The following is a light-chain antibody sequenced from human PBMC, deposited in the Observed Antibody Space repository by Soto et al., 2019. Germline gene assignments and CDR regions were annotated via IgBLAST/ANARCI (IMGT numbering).Light chain of an antibody. CDR1: QSISRN. CDR2: DAS. Sequence: IVMTQSPATLSVSPGERATLSCRASQSISRNLAWYQQRPGRAPRLLIYDASTRATDIPARFSGSGSGTEFTLTISSLQSEDFAVYYCHQYNNWPLYTFGQGTKLEIK. V-gene: IGKV3-15*01. J-gene: IGKJ2*01. CDR3: HQYNNWPLYT.